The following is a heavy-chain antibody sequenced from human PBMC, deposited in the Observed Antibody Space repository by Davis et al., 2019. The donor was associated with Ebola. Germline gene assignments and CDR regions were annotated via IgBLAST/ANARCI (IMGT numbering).Heavy chain of an antibody. V-gene: IGHV1-8*01. CDR1: WYTLTSYD. CDR3: TRSSSAYFRYYFDY. Sequence: ASVKVSCKASWYTLTSYDINWVRQAAGQGLEWMAWINTNSGKTGYAQKFQGRLNLTSNTSTSTAYMELSSLRSEDTAVYFCTRSSSAYFRYYFDYWGQGSLVTVAS. J-gene: IGHJ4*02. CDR2: INTNSGKT. D-gene: IGHD3-22*01.